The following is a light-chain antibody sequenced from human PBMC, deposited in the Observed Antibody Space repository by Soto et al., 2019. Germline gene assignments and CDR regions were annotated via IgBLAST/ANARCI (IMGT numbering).Light chain of an antibody. V-gene: IGLV2-23*01. CDR2: EGS. CDR3: CSYAGSFWV. Sequence: QSALTQPASVAGSPGQSITISCTGTSSDVGKFNLVSWYQQHPGKAPKLMIYEGSKRPSGVSKRFSGSKSGNTASLTISGLQAEDEADYYCCSYAGSFWVFGGGTKSPS. J-gene: IGLJ3*02. CDR1: SSDVGKFNL.